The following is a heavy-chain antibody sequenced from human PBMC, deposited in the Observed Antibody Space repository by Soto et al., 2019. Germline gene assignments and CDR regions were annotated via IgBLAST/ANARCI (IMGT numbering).Heavy chain of an antibody. CDR3: AKLDTSGDMPTMAAAETH. CDR1: GISFSAYG. J-gene: IGHJ1*01. CDR2: MSYDGSKK. V-gene: IGHV3-30*18. Sequence: QVQLVEFGGGVVQPGGSLRLSCAASGISFSAYGMHWVRQSPGKGLEWVAVMSYDGSKKYYLDSVKGPFTISRDNSQNTLFLQMNALRPEDSALYYCAKLDTSGDMPTMAAAETHWGQGTLVTVSS. D-gene: IGHD6-13*01.